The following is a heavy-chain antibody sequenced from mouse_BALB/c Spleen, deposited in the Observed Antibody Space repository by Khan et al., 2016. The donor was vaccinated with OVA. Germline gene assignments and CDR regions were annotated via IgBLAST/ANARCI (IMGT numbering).Heavy chain of an antibody. CDR1: GLNIKDTY. Sequence: IQLVQSGAELVKSGATVKLSCTASGLNIKDTYIHWLRQWPEQGLEWIGRIDPPNGNTKYAPKLQGKATITADTSSQTTYLQISSLTSEDTAVYYCAGMARKWGQGTTLTVSS. V-gene: IGHV14-3*02. CDR3: AGMARK. CDR2: IDPPNGNT. J-gene: IGHJ2*01.